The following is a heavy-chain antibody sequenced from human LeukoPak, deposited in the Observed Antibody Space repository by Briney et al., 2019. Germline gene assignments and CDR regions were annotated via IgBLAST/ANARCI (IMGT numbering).Heavy chain of an antibody. D-gene: IGHD6-19*01. V-gene: IGHV1-46*01. Sequence: ASGTVSCKASGYTFTSYYMHWVRQAPGQGLEWMGIINPSGGSTSYAQKFQGRVTMTRDTSTSTVYMELSSLRSEDTAVYYCARDVPYSSGWSYYYYYGMDVWGQGTTVTVSS. CDR2: INPSGGST. CDR1: GYTFTSYY. J-gene: IGHJ6*02. CDR3: ARDVPYSSGWSYYYYYGMDV.